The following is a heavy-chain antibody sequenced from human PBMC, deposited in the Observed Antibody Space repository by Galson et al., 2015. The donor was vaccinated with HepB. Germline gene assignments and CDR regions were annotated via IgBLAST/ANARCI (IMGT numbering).Heavy chain of an antibody. CDR2: ISAYNGNT. J-gene: IGHJ4*02. V-gene: IGHV1-18*01. CDR1: GYTFTSYG. Sequence: QSGAEVKKPGASVKVSCKASGYTFTSYGISWVRQAPGQGLEWMGWISAYNGNTNYAQKLQGRVTMTTDTSTSTAYMELRSLRSDDTAVYYCARDLTYCTNGVCPGVYWGQGTLVTVSS. CDR3: ARDLTYCTNGVCPGVY. D-gene: IGHD2-8*01.